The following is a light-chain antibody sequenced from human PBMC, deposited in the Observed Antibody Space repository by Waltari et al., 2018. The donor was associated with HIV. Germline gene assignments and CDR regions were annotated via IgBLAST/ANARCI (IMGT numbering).Light chain of an antibody. CDR1: QGISSA. CDR3: QQSKNYPFT. CDR2: DAS. Sequence: AIQLTQPPSSLSASVVDRVTITCRASQGISSALAWYQQKPGKAPKLLIYDASSLESGVPSRFSGSGSGTDFTLTISSLQPEDFATYYCQQSKNYPFTFGPGTKVDIK. V-gene: IGKV1D-13*01. J-gene: IGKJ3*01.